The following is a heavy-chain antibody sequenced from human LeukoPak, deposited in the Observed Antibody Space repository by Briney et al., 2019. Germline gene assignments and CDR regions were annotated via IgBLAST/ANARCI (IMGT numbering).Heavy chain of an antibody. Sequence: GGSLRLSCAASGFTFTKYWMSWVRQAPGKGLEWVANIKQDGNEKYYADSVKGRFTISRDNGKNSLDLQMNSLRADDTAVYYCARDTLGEGEDANYAVYYFDYWGQGTVVTVSS. CDR1: GFTFTKYW. CDR2: IKQDGNEK. V-gene: IGHV3-7*01. CDR3: ARDTLGEGEDANYAVYYFDY. D-gene: IGHD4/OR15-4a*01. J-gene: IGHJ4*02.